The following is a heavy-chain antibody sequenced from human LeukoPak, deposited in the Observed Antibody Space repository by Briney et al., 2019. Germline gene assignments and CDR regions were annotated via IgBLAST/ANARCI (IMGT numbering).Heavy chain of an antibody. CDR1: GFTFSSYA. J-gene: IGHJ4*02. CDR3: AKTRPLDSSSWSHGDY. D-gene: IGHD6-13*01. Sequence: GGSLRLSCAASGFTFSSYAMSWVSQAPGKGLEWVSAISGSGDSTYYGDSVKGRFTISRDNSKNTLYLQMNSLRAEDTAVYHCAKTRPLDSSSWSHGDYWGQGTLVTVSS. V-gene: IGHV3-23*01. CDR2: ISGSGDST.